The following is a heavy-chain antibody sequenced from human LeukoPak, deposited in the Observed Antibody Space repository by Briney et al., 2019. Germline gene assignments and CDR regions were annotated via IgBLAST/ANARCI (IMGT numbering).Heavy chain of an antibody. CDR1: GFTVSSNY. CDR2: IYSGGST. D-gene: IGHD3-10*01. CDR3: VKVAHYYYGSESYYFFEH. V-gene: IGHV3-53*01. Sequence: PGGSLRLSCAASGFTVSSNYMSWVRQAPGKGLEWVSVIYSGGSTYYADSVKGRFTISRDNSKNTLYLQMNSLRVEDTAIYYCVKVAHYYYGSESYYFFEHWGQGTPVTASS. J-gene: IGHJ4*02.